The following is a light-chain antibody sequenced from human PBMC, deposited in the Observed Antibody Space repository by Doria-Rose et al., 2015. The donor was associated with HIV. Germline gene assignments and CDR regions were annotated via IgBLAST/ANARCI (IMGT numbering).Light chain of an antibody. V-gene: IGKV2-29*03. J-gene: IGKJ3*01. Sequence: GQSASISCKSSQSLLNSDGNTYLYWYLQKPGQSPQPLIYEVSSRSSGVPDRFSGSGSGTDFTLKISRVEAEDVGVYYCMHGVHLQFTFGPGTKVDIK. CDR3: MHGVHLQFT. CDR2: EVS. CDR1: QSLLNSDGNTY.